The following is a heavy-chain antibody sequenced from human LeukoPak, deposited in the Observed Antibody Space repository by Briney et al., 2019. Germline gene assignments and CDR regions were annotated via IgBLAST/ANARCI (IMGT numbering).Heavy chain of an antibody. CDR2: VNPSGGST. J-gene: IGHJ4*02. Sequence: ASVKVSCKASGYTFTSYYMHWVRQAPGQGLEWMGMVNPSGGSTTYVQKFQGRVTMTRDTSTSTVYIELSSLRSEDTAVYYCASSYASGTYYTPNDYWGQGTLVTVSS. CDR1: GYTFTSYY. D-gene: IGHD3-10*01. V-gene: IGHV1-46*01. CDR3: ASSYASGTYYTPNDY.